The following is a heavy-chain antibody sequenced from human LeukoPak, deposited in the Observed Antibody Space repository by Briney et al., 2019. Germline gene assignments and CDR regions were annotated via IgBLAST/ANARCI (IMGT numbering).Heavy chain of an antibody. CDR1: GFTFSSFA. CDR3: AKDYAVGSIDY. Sequence: GGSLRLSCAASGFTFSSFAMSWIRQAPGKGLEWVSSVSTSGVGTYYADSVRGRFTISRDNSKNTVFLQMNSLRAEDSAVYYCAKDYAVGSIDYWGQGTLVTVSS. J-gene: IGHJ4*02. V-gene: IGHV3-23*01. CDR2: VSTSGVGT. D-gene: IGHD3-16*01.